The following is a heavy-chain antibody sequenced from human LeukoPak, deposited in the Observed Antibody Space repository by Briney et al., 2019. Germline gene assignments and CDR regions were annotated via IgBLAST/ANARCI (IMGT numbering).Heavy chain of an antibody. J-gene: IGHJ4*02. CDR2: IYYTGST. CDR3: ATDYGGTLSY. CDR1: GDSINTYY. V-gene: IGHV4-59*01. Sequence: SETLSLTCTVSGDSINTYYWNWIRQPPGKGLEWIGNIYYTGSTKYNPALKSRVTISVDTSKNQFSLKLSSVTAADTAVYYCATDYGGTLSYWGQGTLVTVSS. D-gene: IGHD4-23*01.